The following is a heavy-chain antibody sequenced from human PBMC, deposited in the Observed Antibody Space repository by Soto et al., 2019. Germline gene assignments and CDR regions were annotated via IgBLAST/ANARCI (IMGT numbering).Heavy chain of an antibody. D-gene: IGHD2-15*01. CDR3: ASRLGYCGGGSCYSEEYYYYGMDV. CDR1: GYTFTGYY. V-gene: IGHV1-2*02. CDR2: INPNSGGT. J-gene: IGHJ6*02. Sequence: ASVKVSCKASGYTFTGYYMHWVRQAPGQGLEWMGWINPNSGGTNYAQKFQGRVTMTRDTSISTAYMELSRLRSDDTAVYYCASRLGYCGGGSCYSEEYYYYGMDVWGQGTTVTVSS.